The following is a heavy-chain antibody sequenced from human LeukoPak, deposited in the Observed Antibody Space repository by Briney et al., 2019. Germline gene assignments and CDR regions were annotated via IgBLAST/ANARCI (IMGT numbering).Heavy chain of an antibody. CDR3: ARHVLAVAGDYYYYYMDV. J-gene: IGHJ6*03. CDR2: IYPGDSHT. Sequence: GGSLKISCKGSGYSFTSYWIGWVRQMPGKGLKWMGIIYPGDSHTRYSPSFQGQVTISADKSISIAYLQWSSLKASDTAIYYCARHVLAVAGDYYYYYMDVWGKGTTVTVSS. CDR1: GYSFTSYW. V-gene: IGHV5-51*01. D-gene: IGHD6-19*01.